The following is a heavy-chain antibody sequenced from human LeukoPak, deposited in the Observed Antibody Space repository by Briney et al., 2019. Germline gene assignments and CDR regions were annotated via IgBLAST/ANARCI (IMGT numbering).Heavy chain of an antibody. J-gene: IGHJ6*03. D-gene: IGHD2-21*01. V-gene: IGHV1-2*02. CDR1: GYTFTGYY. CDR2: INPNSGGT. CDR3: ARQAYCGGDCYYYYMDV. Sequence: ASVKVSCKASGYTFTGYYMHWVRQAPGQGLEWMGWINPNSGGTNCAQKFQGRVTMTRDTSISTVYMELSRLRSDDTAVYYCARQAYCGGDCYYYYMDVWGKGTTVTVSS.